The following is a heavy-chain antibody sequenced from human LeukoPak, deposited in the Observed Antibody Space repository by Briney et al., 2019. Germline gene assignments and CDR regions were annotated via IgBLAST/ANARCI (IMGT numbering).Heavy chain of an antibody. D-gene: IGHD2-2*01. Sequence: PGGSLRLSCAASGFTVSSNYMSWVRQAPGKGLEWVSAISGSGGSTYYADSVKGRFTISRDNSKNTLYLQMNSLRAEDTAVYYCAKAPIVVVPAATYNWFDLWGQGTLVTVSS. CDR1: GFTVSSNY. CDR3: AKAPIVVVPAATYNWFDL. V-gene: IGHV3-23*01. CDR2: ISGSGGST. J-gene: IGHJ5*02.